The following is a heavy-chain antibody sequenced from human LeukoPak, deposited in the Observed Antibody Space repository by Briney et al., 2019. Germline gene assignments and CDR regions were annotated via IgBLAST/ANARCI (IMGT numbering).Heavy chain of an antibody. CDR2: IGDSGGWT. V-gene: IGHV3-23*01. CDR3: AKELTTVTDNWFDP. CDR1: GFIFSSYA. Sequence: GGSLRLSGGASGFIFSSYAMYWVRQAPGKGLEWVSVIGDSGGWTHYADSVKGRFTISRDNSKNTLYLQMKSLRAEDTAVYYCAKELTTVTDNWFDPWGQGTLVTVSS. D-gene: IGHD4-17*01. J-gene: IGHJ5*02.